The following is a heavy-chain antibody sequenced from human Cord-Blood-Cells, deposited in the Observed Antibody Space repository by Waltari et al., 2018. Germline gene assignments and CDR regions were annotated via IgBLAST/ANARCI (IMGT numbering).Heavy chain of an antibody. CDR3: ARVLTLSSAYYFDY. Sequence: EVQLVESGGGLVQPGGSLRLSCAASGFTFSSYSMNWVRKAPGKGLEWVSYISSSSSTIYYADSVKGRFTISRDNAKNSLYLQMNSLRDEDTAVYYCARVLTLSSAYYFDYWGQGTLVTVSS. J-gene: IGHJ4*02. V-gene: IGHV3-48*02. D-gene: IGHD3-9*01. CDR1: GFTFSSYS. CDR2: ISSSSSTI.